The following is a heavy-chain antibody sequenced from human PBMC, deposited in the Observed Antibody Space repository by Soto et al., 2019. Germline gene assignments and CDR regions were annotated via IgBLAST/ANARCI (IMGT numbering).Heavy chain of an antibody. CDR1: GFTFSSYG. CDR2: ISYDGSNK. J-gene: IGHJ6*02. V-gene: IGHV3-30*18. CDR3: AKDFVGTGFDYYYGMDV. D-gene: IGHD2-21*01. Sequence: QVQLVESGGGVVQPGRSLRLSCAASGFTFSSYGMHWVRQAPGKGLEWVAVISYDGSNKYYADSVKGRFTISRDNSKNTLYLQMNSLRAEDTAVYYCAKDFVGTGFDYYYGMDVRGQGTTVTVSS.